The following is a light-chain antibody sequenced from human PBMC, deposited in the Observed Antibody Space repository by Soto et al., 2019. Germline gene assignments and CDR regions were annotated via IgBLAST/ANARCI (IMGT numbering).Light chain of an antibody. V-gene: IGKV3-15*01. J-gene: IGKJ4*01. CDR3: QQYNNWPL. CDR1: QSVSNN. CDR2: GAS. Sequence: IVMTQTPATLSVSQGERATLSCRASQSVSNNYLAWYQQKPGQAPRLLIYGASTRATGIPARFSGSGSGTEFTLTISSLQSEDFAVYYCQQYNNWPLFGGGTKVDIK.